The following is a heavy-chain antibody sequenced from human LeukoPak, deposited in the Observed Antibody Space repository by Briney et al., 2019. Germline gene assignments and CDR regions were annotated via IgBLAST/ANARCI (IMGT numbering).Heavy chain of an antibody. CDR2: IYYSGSV. J-gene: IGHJ4*02. V-gene: IGHV4-59*01. D-gene: IGHD2-2*01. CDR3: AREYCSSTNCYFDY. Sequence: SETLSLTCTVPGGSIRGYYWTWIRQPPGKGLEWIGYIYYSGSVDYNPSLTSRVTISVDTSNNQFSLKLSSVTAADSALYYCAREYCSSTNCYFDYWGQGTLVTVSS. CDR1: GGSIRGYY.